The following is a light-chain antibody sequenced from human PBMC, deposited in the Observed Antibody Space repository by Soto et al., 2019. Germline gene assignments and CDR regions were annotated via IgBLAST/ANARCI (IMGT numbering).Light chain of an antibody. V-gene: IGKV1-5*03. J-gene: IGKJ1*01. CDR3: QHYNSYSEA. CDR2: KAS. Sequence: DIQITQSPSTLSGSVGDRVTITCRASQTISSWLAWYQQKPGKPPKLLIYKASTLKSGVPSRFRGSGSGTEFTLTISSLQPDDFSTYYCQHYNSYSEAFGQGTKVEIK. CDR1: QTISSW.